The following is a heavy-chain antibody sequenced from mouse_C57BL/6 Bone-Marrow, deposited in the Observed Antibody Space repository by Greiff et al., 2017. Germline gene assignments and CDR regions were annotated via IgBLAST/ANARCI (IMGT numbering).Heavy chain of an antibody. CDR1: GYTFTSYW. CDR2: IDPSDSYT. CDR3: ARVGITTV. D-gene: IGHD2-12*01. J-gene: IGHJ3*01. V-gene: IGHV1-50*01. Sequence: VQLQQPGAELVKPGASVKMSCKASGYTFTSYWMQWVKQRPGQGLEWIGEIDPSDSYTNYNQKFKGKATLTVDTSSSTAYMQLSSLTSEDSAVYYCARVGITTVWGQGTLVTVSA.